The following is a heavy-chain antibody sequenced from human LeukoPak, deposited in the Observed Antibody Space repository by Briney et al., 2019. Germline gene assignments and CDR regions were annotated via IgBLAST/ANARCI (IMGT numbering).Heavy chain of an antibody. J-gene: IGHJ6*03. CDR3: ARGGYEYSSSHYYYYMDV. V-gene: IGHV4-39*07. D-gene: IGHD6-6*01. CDR2: IYYSGST. Sequence: PSETLSLTCTVSGGSISSSSYYWGWIRQPPGKGLEWIGSIYYSGSTYYNPSLKSRVTISVDTSKNQFSLKLSSVTAADTAVYYCARGGYEYSSSHYYYYMDVWGKGTTVTVSS. CDR1: GGSISSSSYY.